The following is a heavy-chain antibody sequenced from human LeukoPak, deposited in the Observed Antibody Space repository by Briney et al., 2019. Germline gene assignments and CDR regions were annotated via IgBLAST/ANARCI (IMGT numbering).Heavy chain of an antibody. D-gene: IGHD5-18*01. CDR1: GYTFTSYG. CDR2: ISAYNGNT. CDR3: ARDHGYSYGYGSFDY. J-gene: IGHJ4*02. Sequence: ASVKVSCKASGYTFTSYGINWVRQAPGQGLEWMGWISAYNGNTNYVQKLQGRVTMTTDTSTSTAYMELRSLRSEDTAVYYCARDHGYSYGYGSFDYWGQGTLVTVSS. V-gene: IGHV1-18*01.